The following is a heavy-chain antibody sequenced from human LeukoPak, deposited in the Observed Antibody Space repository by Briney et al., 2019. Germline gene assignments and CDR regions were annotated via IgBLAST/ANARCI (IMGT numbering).Heavy chain of an antibody. D-gene: IGHD6-13*01. Sequence: PGGSLRLSCAASGFTFSSYSMNWVRQTPGKGLEWVSAISGSGGSTYYADSVKGRFTISRDNSKNTLYLQMNSLRAEDTAVYYCAGAAGTYYYYGMDVWGQGTTVTVSS. V-gene: IGHV3-23*01. J-gene: IGHJ6*02. CDR2: ISGSGGST. CDR1: GFTFSSYS. CDR3: AGAAGTYYYYGMDV.